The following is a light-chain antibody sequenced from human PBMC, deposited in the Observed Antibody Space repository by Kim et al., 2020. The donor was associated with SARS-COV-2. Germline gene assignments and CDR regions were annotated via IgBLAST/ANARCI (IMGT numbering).Light chain of an antibody. J-gene: IGLJ2*01. CDR2: SNN. CDR1: SSNIGGNA. CDR3: AAWDDSLSGPV. Sequence: QSVLTQPPSTSGTPGHRVTISCSGSSSNIGGNAVNWYQQLPGTAPKLLIYSNNQRPSGVPDRFSGSKSGTSASLAVSGLQFEDEADYYCAAWDDSLSGPVFGGGTQLTVL. V-gene: IGLV1-44*01.